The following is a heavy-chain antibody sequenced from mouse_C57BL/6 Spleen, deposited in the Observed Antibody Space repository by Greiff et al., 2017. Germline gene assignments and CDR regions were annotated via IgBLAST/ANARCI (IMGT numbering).Heavy chain of an antibody. CDR3: ARDDYDDRGYFDY. V-gene: IGHV1-59*01. D-gene: IGHD2-4*01. CDR2: IDPSDSYT. Sequence: QVQLQQPGAELVRPGTSVKLSCKASGYTFTSYWMHWVKQRPGQGLEWIGVIDPSDSYTNYNQKFKGKATLTVDTSSSTAYMQLSSLTSEDSAVYYCARDDYDDRGYFDYWGQGTTLTVSS. CDR1: GYTFTSYW. J-gene: IGHJ2*01.